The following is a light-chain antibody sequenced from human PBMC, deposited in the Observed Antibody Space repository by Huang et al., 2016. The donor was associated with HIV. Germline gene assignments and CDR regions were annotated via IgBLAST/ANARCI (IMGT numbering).Light chain of an antibody. CDR2: KAS. Sequence: DIQMTQSPSTLSASVGDRVTITCRARQSISNYLAWYQQKPGKDPKLLIYKASTLEGGVPSRFSGSGSGTEFTLTISSLQPDDFATYYCQQYNSYRTFGQGTKVEIK. V-gene: IGKV1-5*03. CDR1: QSISNY. J-gene: IGKJ1*01. CDR3: QQYNSYRT.